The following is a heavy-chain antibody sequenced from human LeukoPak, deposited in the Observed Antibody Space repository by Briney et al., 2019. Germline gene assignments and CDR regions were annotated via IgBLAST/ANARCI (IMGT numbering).Heavy chain of an antibody. CDR3: VRKLTGTTYFDY. J-gene: IGHJ4*02. D-gene: IGHD1-1*01. CDR1: GFTFSGAW. V-gene: IGHV3-11*04. Sequence: PGGSLRLSCAASGFTFSGAWMCWVRLAPGKGLEWVSYIHSGGNTIYYADSVKGRFTISRDYAKNSLYLQMNNLRAEDTAVYYCVRKLTGTTYFDYWGQGTLVTVSS. CDR2: IHSGGNTI.